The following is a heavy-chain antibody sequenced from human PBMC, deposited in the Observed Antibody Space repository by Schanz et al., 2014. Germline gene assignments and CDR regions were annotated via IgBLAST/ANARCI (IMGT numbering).Heavy chain of an antibody. V-gene: IGHV3-48*04. D-gene: IGHD1-1*01. CDR2: ISWNSGTI. Sequence: EVQLLESGGGLVQPGGSLRLSCTASGFTFSSYSMNWVRQAPGKGLEWVSVISWNSGTIGYADSVKGRFTISGDNAKNSLFLQMNSLRPEDTAVYYCARGRVLESWGQGTLVTVSS. J-gene: IGHJ5*02. CDR3: ARGRVLES. CDR1: GFTFSSYS.